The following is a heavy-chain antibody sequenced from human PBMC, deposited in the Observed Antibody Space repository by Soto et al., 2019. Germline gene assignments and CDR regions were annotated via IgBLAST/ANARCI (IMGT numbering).Heavy chain of an antibody. V-gene: IGHV4-4*02. J-gene: IGHJ4*02. D-gene: IGHD1-7*01. CDR1: SVSVSGSYW. CDR2: IDHSGHT. Sequence: QVQIQESGPGLVKPSGTLSLACSVSSVSVSGSYWCAWVRQPPGKGLEWIGEIDHSGHTNYNPALKSRVTMSLDNSKYQFSLSLRSVTAADTAVYYCARSNWNYVRTLDYWGQGTQVIVSS. CDR3: ARSNWNYVRTLDY.